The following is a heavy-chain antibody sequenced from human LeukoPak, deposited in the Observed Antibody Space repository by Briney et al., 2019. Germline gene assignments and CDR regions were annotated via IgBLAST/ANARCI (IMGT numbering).Heavy chain of an antibody. CDR1: GGTFSSYA. D-gene: IGHD4-17*01. J-gene: IGHJ4*02. CDR3: ARDLDGDYVLDY. Sequence: VASVKVSCKASGGTFSSYAISWVRQAPGQGLEWMGGIIPIFGTANYAQKFQGRVTITADESTSIAYMELSSLRSEDTAVYYCARDLDGDYVLDYWGQGTLVTVSS. CDR2: IIPIFGTA. V-gene: IGHV1-69*13.